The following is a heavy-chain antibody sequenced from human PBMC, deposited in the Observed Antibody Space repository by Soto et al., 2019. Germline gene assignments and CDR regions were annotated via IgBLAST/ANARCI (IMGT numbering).Heavy chain of an antibody. CDR1: GFTFSSYA. V-gene: IGHV3-23*01. D-gene: IGHD3-10*01. J-gene: IGHJ4*02. CDR3: ARHVAPKITMVRGVTYYFDY. Sequence: GGSLGLSCAASGFTFSSYAMSGVRQAPGKGLEWVSAISGSGGSTYYADSVKGRFTISRDNSKNTLYLQMNSLRAEDTAVYYCARHVAPKITMVRGVTYYFDYWGQGTLVTVSS. CDR2: ISGSGGST.